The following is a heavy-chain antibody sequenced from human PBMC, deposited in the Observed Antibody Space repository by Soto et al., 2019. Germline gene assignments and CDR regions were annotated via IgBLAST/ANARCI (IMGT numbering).Heavy chain of an antibody. D-gene: IGHD6-13*01. CDR3: ARLIAAANAGPPFWFDP. Sequence: ASVKVSCKASGYTFTSYGIRWVRQAPGQGLEWMGWISAYNGNTNYAQKLQGRVTMTTDTSTSTAYMELRSLRSDDTAVYYCARLIAAANAGPPFWFDPWGQGTLVTVSS. CDR1: GYTFTSYG. CDR2: ISAYNGNT. V-gene: IGHV1-18*01. J-gene: IGHJ5*02.